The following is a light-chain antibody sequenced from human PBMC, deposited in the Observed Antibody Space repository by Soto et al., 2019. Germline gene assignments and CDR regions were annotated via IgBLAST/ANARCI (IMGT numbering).Light chain of an antibody. J-gene: IGKJ3*01. CDR1: QSINNRY. Sequence: EIVLTQSPGTLSLSPGERATLSCRASQSINNRYLAWYQQKPGQAPRLLIYGASSRATGIPDRFIGSGSGTDFTLTSSRLEPEDFAVYYCQQFGSSPGCTFGPGTKVDIK. CDR2: GAS. V-gene: IGKV3-20*01. CDR3: QQFGSSPGCT.